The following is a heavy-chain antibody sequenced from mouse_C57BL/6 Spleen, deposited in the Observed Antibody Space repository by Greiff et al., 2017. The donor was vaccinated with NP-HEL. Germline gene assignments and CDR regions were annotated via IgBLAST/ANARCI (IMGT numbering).Heavy chain of an antibody. CDR1: GFTFSSYA. CDR3: AGGYYTNPDYFDY. D-gene: IGHD2-12*01. Sequence: EVHLVESGGGLVKPGGSLKLSCAASGFTFSSYAMSWVRQTPEKRLEWVATISDGGSYTYYPDNVKGRFTISRDNAKNNLYLQMSHLKSEDTAMYYCAGGYYTNPDYFDYWGQGTTLTVSS. J-gene: IGHJ2*01. CDR2: ISDGGSYT. V-gene: IGHV5-4*01.